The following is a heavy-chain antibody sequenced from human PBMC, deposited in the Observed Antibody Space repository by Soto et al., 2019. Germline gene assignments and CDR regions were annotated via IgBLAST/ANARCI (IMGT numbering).Heavy chain of an antibody. CDR3: ARDTGAIAPFDY. Sequence: SSETLSLTCTVSGGSISSGGYYWSWIRQHPGKGLEWIGYIYYSGSTYYNPSLKSRVTISVDTSKNQFSLKLSSVTAADTAVYYCARDTGAIAPFDYWGQGTLVT. V-gene: IGHV4-31*03. CDR2: IYYSGST. D-gene: IGHD3-16*02. CDR1: GGSISSGGYY. J-gene: IGHJ4*02.